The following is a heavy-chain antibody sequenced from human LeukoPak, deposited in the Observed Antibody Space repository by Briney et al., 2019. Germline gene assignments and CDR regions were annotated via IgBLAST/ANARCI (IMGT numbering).Heavy chain of an antibody. D-gene: IGHD3-22*01. CDR2: ISYDGSNK. J-gene: IGHJ4*02. CDR3: AKARNTMIVVPTGY. V-gene: IGHV3-30-3*01. Sequence: GGSLRLSCAASGFTFSSYAMHWVRQAPGKGLEWVAVISYDGSNKDYADSVKGRFTISRDNSKNTLYLQMNSLRAEDTAVYYCAKARNTMIVVPTGYWGQGTLVTVSS. CDR1: GFTFSSYA.